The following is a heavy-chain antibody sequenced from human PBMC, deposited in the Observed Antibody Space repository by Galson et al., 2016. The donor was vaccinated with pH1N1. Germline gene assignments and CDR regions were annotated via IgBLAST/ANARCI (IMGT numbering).Heavy chain of an antibody. V-gene: IGHV1-69*02. CDR2: ILPIVGIT. D-gene: IGHD3-10*01. J-gene: IGHJ6*02. CDR3: ATETGSLGMDV. Sequence: SVKVSCKASGGTLSRHTIGWVRQAPGQGLEWMGRILPIVGITNYAQKLQGRVTIIADRFTSTVSMELSGLTSDDTAVYYCATETGSLGMDVWDQGTTVTVSS. CDR1: GGTLSRHT.